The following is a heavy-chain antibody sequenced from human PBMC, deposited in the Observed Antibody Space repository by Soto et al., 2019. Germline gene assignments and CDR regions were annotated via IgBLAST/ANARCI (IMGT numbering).Heavy chain of an antibody. CDR1: GGTFSSYT. D-gene: IGHD5-12*01. V-gene: IGHV1-69*12. CDR2: IIPIFGTA. CDR3: ARGNHRWLQLWYFDL. Sequence: QVQLVQSGAEVKKPGSSVTVACKASGGTFSSYTISWGRQAPGQGLAGMGGIIPIFGTANYAQKFQGRVMITADESTSTAYMSLRSLRPEDTAVYYCARGNHRWLQLWYFDLWGRGTLVTVTS. J-gene: IGHJ2*01.